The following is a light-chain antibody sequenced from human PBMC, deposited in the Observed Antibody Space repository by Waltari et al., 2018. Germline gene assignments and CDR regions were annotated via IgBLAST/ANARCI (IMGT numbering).Light chain of an antibody. Sequence: QSALTQPASVSGSRGQSITISCTGTSSDIGGYIYVSWYQQHPGKAPKVIVYDVSNRPSGVSNRFSGSKSGNTASLTISGLQAEDEAHYYCSSYTSSGTLVVFGGGTRLTVL. CDR1: SSDIGGYIY. CDR3: SSYTSSGTLVV. V-gene: IGLV2-14*03. J-gene: IGLJ2*01. CDR2: DVS.